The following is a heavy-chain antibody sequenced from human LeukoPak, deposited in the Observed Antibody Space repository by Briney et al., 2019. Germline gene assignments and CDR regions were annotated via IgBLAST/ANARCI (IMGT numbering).Heavy chain of an antibody. J-gene: IGHJ4*02. D-gene: IGHD2-15*01. CDR3: ARDGSPYCSGGGCYSGQDY. CDR1: GFTFSNYG. Sequence: TGGSLRLSCAASGFTFSNYGMHWVRQAPGKGLEWVAFIRYDGSNKYYADSVKGRFTISRDNSKNTLYLQMNSLRAEDTAVYYCARDGSPYCSGGGCYSGQDYWGQGTLVTVSS. CDR2: IRYDGSNK. V-gene: IGHV3-30*02.